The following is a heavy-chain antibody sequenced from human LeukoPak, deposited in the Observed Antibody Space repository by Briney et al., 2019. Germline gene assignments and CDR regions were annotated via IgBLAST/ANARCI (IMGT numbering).Heavy chain of an antibody. J-gene: IGHJ5*01. Sequence: PGGSLRLSCAASGFTFSSYEMNWVRQAPGKGLQWVSYISGSGSIIWYADSVKGRFTISRDNAKNSLYLQMNSLRAEDTAVYYCARENWFDSWGQGTLVTVSS. V-gene: IGHV3-48*03. CDR1: GFTFSSYE. CDR2: ISGSGSII. CDR3: ARENWFDS.